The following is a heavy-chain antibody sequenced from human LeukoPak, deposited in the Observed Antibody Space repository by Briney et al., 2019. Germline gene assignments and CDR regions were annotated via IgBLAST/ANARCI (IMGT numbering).Heavy chain of an antibody. D-gene: IGHD3-3*01. J-gene: IGHJ5*02. Sequence: PSETLSLTCTVSGGSISSYYWSWIRQPPGKGLEWIGYIYYSGSTNYNPSLKSRVTISVDTSKNQFSLKLSSVTAADTAVYYCARESDDFWSGYSRGGWFDPWGQGTLVTVSS. CDR2: IYYSGST. CDR3: ARESDDFWSGYSRGGWFDP. CDR1: GGSISSYY. V-gene: IGHV4-59*12.